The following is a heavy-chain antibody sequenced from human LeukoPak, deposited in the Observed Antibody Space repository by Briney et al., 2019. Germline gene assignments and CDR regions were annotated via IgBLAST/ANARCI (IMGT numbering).Heavy chain of an antibody. V-gene: IGHV1-18*01. CDR1: GYTFTSYG. D-gene: IGHD4-23*01. Sequence: GASVKVSCKASGYTFTSYGISWVRQAPGQGLEWMGWISAYNGNTNYALKLQGRVTMTTDTSTSTAYMELRSLRSDDTAVYYCARADGDYGGYYYYYMDVWGKGTTVTVSS. CDR2: ISAYNGNT. J-gene: IGHJ6*03. CDR3: ARADGDYGGYYYYYMDV.